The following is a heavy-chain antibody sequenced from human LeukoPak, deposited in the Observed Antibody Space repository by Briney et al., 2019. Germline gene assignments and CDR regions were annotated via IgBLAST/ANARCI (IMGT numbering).Heavy chain of an antibody. Sequence: TLSLTCTVSGGSINSGSYYWSWIRQHPGKGLEWIGYIHYSGSTYYNPSLKSRLTISVDTSKNQLSLKLSSVTAADTAVYYCAAAATSSSSELGYRGQGTLVTVSS. V-gene: IGHV4-31*03. CDR3: AAAATSSSSELGY. D-gene: IGHD6-6*01. CDR1: GGSINSGSYY. J-gene: IGHJ4*02. CDR2: IHYSGST.